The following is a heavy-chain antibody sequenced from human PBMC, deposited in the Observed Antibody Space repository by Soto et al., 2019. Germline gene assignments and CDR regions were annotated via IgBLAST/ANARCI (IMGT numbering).Heavy chain of an antibody. Sequence: SETLSLTCSVSGGSISSCDCYWSWIRQHPGKGLEWIGYVYYSGSTYYNPSLKSRVTISLDTSKNQFSLNLSSVTAADTAVYYCARDSGVATAIDYWGQGTLVTVS. CDR2: VYYSGST. CDR1: GGSISSCDCY. CDR3: ARDSGVATAIDY. D-gene: IGHD5-18*01. J-gene: IGHJ4*02. V-gene: IGHV4-31*03.